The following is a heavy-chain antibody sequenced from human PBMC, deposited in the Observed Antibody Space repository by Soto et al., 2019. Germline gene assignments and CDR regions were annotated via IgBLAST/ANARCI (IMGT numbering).Heavy chain of an antibody. D-gene: IGHD4-4*01. V-gene: IGHV4-59*01. CDR2: IYYSGST. CDR3: ARDANKTTEDYYYYYYMDV. J-gene: IGHJ6*03. Sequence: SETLSLTCTVSGGSISSYYWSWIRQPPGKGLEWIGYIYYSGSTNYNPSLKSRVTISVDTSKNQFSLKLSSVTAADTAVYYCARDANKTTEDYYYYYYMDVWGKGTTVTVSS. CDR1: GGSISSYY.